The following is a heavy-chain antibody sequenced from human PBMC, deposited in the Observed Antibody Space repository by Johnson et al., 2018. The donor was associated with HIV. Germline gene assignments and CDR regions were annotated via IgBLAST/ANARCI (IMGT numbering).Heavy chain of an antibody. CDR1: GFTFSTYA. V-gene: IGHV3-30*04. CDR2: ISYDGSHK. J-gene: IGHJ3*02. D-gene: IGHD6-6*01. Sequence: QVQLVESGGGVVQPGRSLRLSCAASGFTFSTYAMHWVRQAPGKGLVWVAVISYDGSHKYYADSVKGRFTISRDNSKNTLYLKLNSLRAEDTAVYYCVRDREYGLAWGLAFDIWGQGTMVTVSS. CDR3: VRDREYGLAWGLAFDI.